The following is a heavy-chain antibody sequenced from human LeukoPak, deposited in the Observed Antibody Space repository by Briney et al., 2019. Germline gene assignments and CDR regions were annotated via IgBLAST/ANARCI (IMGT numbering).Heavy chain of an antibody. Sequence: GGSLRLSCAASGFTFSNYAMSWVRQAPGKGLEWVSSISGSGGSTYYADSVKGRFTISRDNSKNTLYLQLSSLRATDTAVYYCEIPSSGWYLFDYWGQGTLVTVSS. CDR2: ISGSGGST. J-gene: IGHJ4*02. D-gene: IGHD6-19*01. CDR1: GFTFSNYA. CDR3: EIPSSGWYLFDY. V-gene: IGHV3-23*01.